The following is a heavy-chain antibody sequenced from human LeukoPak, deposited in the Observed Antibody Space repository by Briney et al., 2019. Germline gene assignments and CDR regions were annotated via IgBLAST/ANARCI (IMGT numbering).Heavy chain of an antibody. J-gene: IGHJ5*02. Sequence: ASVKVSCKAFGYTFTSYYIHWVRQAPGQGLEWMGIISPSVGTTTYAQKLEDSVTMTRDTSTTTVYMELRSLRSEDTAVYYCARIGDYGSGSEGFDPWGQGTLVTVSS. CDR2: ISPSVGTT. CDR1: GYTFTSYY. D-gene: IGHD3-10*01. V-gene: IGHV1-46*04. CDR3: ARIGDYGSGSEGFDP.